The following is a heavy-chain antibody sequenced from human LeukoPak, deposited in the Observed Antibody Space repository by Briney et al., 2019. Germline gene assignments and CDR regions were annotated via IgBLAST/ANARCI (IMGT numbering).Heavy chain of an antibody. Sequence: PGGSLRLSCAASGFTFSSYSMNWVRQAPGKGLEWVSVIYSGGSTYYADSVKGRFTISRDNSKNTLYLQMNSLRAEDTAVYYCARDMDVDTGHFDYWGQGTLVTVSS. CDR3: ARDMDVDTGHFDY. D-gene: IGHD5-18*01. CDR2: IYSGGST. V-gene: IGHV3-53*01. CDR1: GFTFSSYS. J-gene: IGHJ4*02.